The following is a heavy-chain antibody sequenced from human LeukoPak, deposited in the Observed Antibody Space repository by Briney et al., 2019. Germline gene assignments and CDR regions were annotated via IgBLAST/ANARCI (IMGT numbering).Heavy chain of an antibody. J-gene: IGHJ4*02. V-gene: IGHV3-33*06. D-gene: IGHD6-6*01. CDR2: IWYDGNNE. Sequence: GGSLRLSCAASGFTFSTFGMHWVRQATGKGLEWVAVIWYDGNNEYYADSVKGRFAISRDNSNNTLFLQMYSLRAEDTAVYYCAKDSSSSLDHWGQGTLVTVSS. CDR1: GFTFSTFG. CDR3: AKDSSSSLDH.